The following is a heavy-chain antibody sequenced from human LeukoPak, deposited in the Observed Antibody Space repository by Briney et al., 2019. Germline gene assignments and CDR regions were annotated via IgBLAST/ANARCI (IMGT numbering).Heavy chain of an antibody. V-gene: IGHV4-39*01. J-gene: IGHJ4*02. CDR2: IHYTGST. Sequence: PSETLSLTXSVSGGSIRSSSYYWGWIRQPPGKGLEWIGTIHYTGSTYYTPSLKSRVTVSVDTSNNQFSLKVSSVTAADTAVYYCARHPSGSSFDYWGQGTLVAVSS. CDR3: ARHPSGSSFDY. D-gene: IGHD1-26*01. CDR1: GGSIRSSSYY.